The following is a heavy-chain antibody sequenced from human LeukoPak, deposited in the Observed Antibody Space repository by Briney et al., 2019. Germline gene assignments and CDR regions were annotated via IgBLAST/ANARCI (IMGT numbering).Heavy chain of an antibody. J-gene: IGHJ4*02. CDR3: AKVATRFLEWSSGDY. Sequence: PSETLSLTCTVSGGSISSGGYYWSWVRQAPGKGLEWVSVISGSEDSTYYADSVKGRFTISRDNSKNTLYLQMNSLRAEDTAVYYCAKVATRFLEWSSGDYWGQGTLLTVSS. V-gene: IGHV3-23*01. D-gene: IGHD3-3*01. CDR2: ISGSEDST. CDR1: GGSISSGGYY.